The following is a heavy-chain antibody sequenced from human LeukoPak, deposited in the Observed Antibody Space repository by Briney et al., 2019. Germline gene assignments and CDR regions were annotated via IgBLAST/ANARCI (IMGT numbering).Heavy chain of an antibody. Sequence: PSETLSLTCAVSGGSISSHYWSWSRQPPGKGLEWIGFIYYSGTTKYNPSLKSRVTISADTTKNQFSLKLSSVTAADTAVYYCARQADDSSSSLVYFDYWGQGTLVTVSS. J-gene: IGHJ4*02. CDR2: IYYSGTT. V-gene: IGHV4-59*08. D-gene: IGHD6-6*01. CDR3: ARQADDSSSSLVYFDY. CDR1: GGSISSHY.